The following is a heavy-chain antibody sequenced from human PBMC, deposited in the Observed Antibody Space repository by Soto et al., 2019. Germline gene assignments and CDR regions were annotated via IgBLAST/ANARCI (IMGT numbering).Heavy chain of an antibody. CDR3: ARVGYTYGP. CDR1: GGSISSGGYY. Sequence: QVQLQESGPGLVKPSQTLSPTSTVSGGSISSGGYYWSWIRQHPGKDLEWIGYINYSGTTTYNPYLKSRVTMSVDTSKNQFSLNLNSVTAADTAVYYCARVGYTYGPWGQGTLVTVSS. V-gene: IGHV4-31*03. J-gene: IGHJ5*02. CDR2: INYSGTT. D-gene: IGHD5-18*01.